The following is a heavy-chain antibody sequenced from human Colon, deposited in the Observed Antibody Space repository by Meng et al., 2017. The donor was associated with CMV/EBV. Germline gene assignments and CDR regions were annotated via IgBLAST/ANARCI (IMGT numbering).Heavy chain of an antibody. D-gene: IGHD3/OR15-3a*01. CDR1: GFTLSDFA. J-gene: IGHJ4*02. Sequence: GESLKISCAASGFTLSDFAMHWVRQTPGKGLEWVAFIHRDASGPFYADSVKGRFTISRDNSRNTLSLQMNSLTLEDTAVYYCAADFWIGAGYWGQGALVTVSS. V-gene: IGHV3-30*02. CDR3: AADFWIGAGY. CDR2: IHRDASGP.